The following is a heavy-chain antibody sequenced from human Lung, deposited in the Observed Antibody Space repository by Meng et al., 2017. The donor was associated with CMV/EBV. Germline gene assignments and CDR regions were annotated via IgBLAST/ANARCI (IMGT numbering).Heavy chain of an antibody. CDR2: IYSNGNT. D-gene: IGHD3-16*01. Sequence: QVQLRESGPGLVKPSETLVLICTVSGDSIRSNHWNWIRQSPGKGLEWIGYIYSNGNTNYNPSLGSRVTISVDTSKSQFSLHLRSVTTEDTAVYFCARAGHFFDYGDFWGPGILVTVSS. V-gene: IGHV4-59*01. CDR1: GDSIRSNH. J-gene: IGHJ4*02. CDR3: ARAGHFFDYGDF.